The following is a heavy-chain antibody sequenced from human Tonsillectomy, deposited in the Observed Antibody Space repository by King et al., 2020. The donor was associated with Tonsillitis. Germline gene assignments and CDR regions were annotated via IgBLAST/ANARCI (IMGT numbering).Heavy chain of an antibody. Sequence: HVQLVESGAEVKKPGASVKVSCKVSGHPLIELSMHWVRQAPGKGLEWMGGFDPEDGKRIYAQNFQGRVTLTEDTSTDTAYMELSSLRSEDTAVYYCATRYFCGGDCYIYYFDSWGQGTLVTVSS. J-gene: IGHJ4*02. V-gene: IGHV1-24*01. D-gene: IGHD2-21*01. CDR1: GHPLIELS. CDR3: ATRYFCGGDCYIYYFDS. CDR2: FDPEDGKR.